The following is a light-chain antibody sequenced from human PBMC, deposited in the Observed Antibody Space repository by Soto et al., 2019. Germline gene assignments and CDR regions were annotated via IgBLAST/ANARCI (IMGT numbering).Light chain of an antibody. CDR1: SSNIGAGYD. Sequence: QSVLTQPPSVSGAPGQRVTISCTRSSSNIGAGYDVHWYQQLPGTAPKLLISGSNNRPSGVPDRFSGSKSGTSASLAITGLQAEDEADYYCQSYDSSLSGFVVFGGGTKLTVL. CDR2: GSN. CDR3: QSYDSSLSGFVV. J-gene: IGLJ2*01. V-gene: IGLV1-40*01.